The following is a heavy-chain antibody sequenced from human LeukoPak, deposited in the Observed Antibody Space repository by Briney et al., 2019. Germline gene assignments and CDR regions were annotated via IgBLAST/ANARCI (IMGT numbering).Heavy chain of an antibody. V-gene: IGHV1-2*02. J-gene: IGHJ4*02. CDR2: FNPNSGGT. Sequence: ASVNLSLTASGSSFTVYYIHWGRHAPGQGHGWRGGFNPNSGGTKTTHNFPGRVTITRDTSISTAYMELRRLRSDDTAVYYCARGRVRYGSGSYGGLYYWGQGTLVTVSS. D-gene: IGHD3-10*01. CDR1: GSSFTVYY. CDR3: ARGRVRYGSGSYGGLYY.